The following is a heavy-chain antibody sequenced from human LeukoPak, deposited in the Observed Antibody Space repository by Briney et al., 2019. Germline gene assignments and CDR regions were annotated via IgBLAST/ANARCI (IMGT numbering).Heavy chain of an antibody. J-gene: IGHJ6*02. Sequence: SETLSLTCAVSGGSISGNNWWSWVRQPPGKGLEWIGEVYQTGGTNYNPSLKSRVTIFVDTSKNQFSLKLTSVTAADTDVYYCARVPFDTDAYYYYFGMDVWGQGTTVTVSS. CDR1: GGSISGNNW. V-gene: IGHV4-4*02. D-gene: IGHD2-8*02. CDR2: VYQTGGT. CDR3: ARVPFDTDAYYYYFGMDV.